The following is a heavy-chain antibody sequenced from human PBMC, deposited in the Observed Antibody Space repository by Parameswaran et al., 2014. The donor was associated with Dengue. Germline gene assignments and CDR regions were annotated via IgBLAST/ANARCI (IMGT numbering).Heavy chain of an antibody. J-gene: IGHJ4*02. CDR2: IRTKANNYAT. V-gene: IGHV3-73*01. D-gene: IGHD2-2*01. Sequence: MPGVRQAPGKGLEWVGHIRTKANNYATAYAASVKGRATISRDDSKNTAYLQMNSLKTEDTAVYYCTGSRTGYWGQGTLVTVSS. CDR3: TGSRTGY.